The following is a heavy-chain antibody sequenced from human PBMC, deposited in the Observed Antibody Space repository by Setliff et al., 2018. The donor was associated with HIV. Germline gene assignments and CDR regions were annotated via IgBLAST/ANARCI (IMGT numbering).Heavy chain of an antibody. J-gene: IGHJ6*03. CDR3: ARLDGYSYGSLGYYYYYYMDV. CDR2: VYPDDSDT. CDR1: GYTFTKYW. D-gene: IGHD5-18*01. Sequence: PGESLKISCRASGYTFTKYWIGWVRQMPGKGLEWVGIVYPDDSDTRYSPSFQGQVTISADKSISTAYLQWSSLKASDTAMYYCARLDGYSYGSLGYYYYYYMDVWGKGTTVTVSS. V-gene: IGHV5-51*01.